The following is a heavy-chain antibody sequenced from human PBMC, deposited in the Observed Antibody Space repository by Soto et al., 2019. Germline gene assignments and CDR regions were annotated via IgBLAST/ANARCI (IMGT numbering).Heavy chain of an antibody. Sequence: GGSLRLSCAASGFTFSNAWMSWVRQAPGKGLEWVGRIKSKTDGGTTDYAAPVKGRFTISRDDSKNTLYLQMNNLKTEDTAVYYCTTEGHYYGSGSYYKDLDYWGQGTLVTVSS. CDR2: IKSKTDGGTT. CDR3: TTEGHYYGSGSYYKDLDY. D-gene: IGHD3-10*01. CDR1: GFTFSNAW. J-gene: IGHJ4*02. V-gene: IGHV3-15*01.